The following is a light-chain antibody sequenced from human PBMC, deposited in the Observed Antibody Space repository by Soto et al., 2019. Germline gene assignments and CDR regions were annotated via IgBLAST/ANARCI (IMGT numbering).Light chain of an antibody. Sequence: QSALTQPASVSGSPGQSITISCTGSSSDVEANKLVSWYQQHPGRAPKLMIYEVRKRPSGVPDRFSGSKSDNTASLTVSGLQAEDEADYYCSSYAGNNNFVVFGGGTKLTVL. CDR3: SSYAGNNNFVV. CDR2: EVR. CDR1: SSDVEANKL. J-gene: IGLJ2*01. V-gene: IGLV2-8*01.